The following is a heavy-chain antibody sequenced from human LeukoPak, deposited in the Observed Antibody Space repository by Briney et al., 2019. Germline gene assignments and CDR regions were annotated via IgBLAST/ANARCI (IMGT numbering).Heavy chain of an antibody. Sequence: PGGSLRLSCAASGFTFSSYGMSWVRQAPGKGLEWVSAISHSGGTTYYADSVKGRFTISRDNSKNTLYLQMNSLRAEDTAVYYCARGVSGYLDYWGQGTLVTVSS. V-gene: IGHV3-23*01. D-gene: IGHD3-22*01. CDR2: ISHSGGTT. CDR1: GFTFSSYG. J-gene: IGHJ4*02. CDR3: ARGVSGYLDY.